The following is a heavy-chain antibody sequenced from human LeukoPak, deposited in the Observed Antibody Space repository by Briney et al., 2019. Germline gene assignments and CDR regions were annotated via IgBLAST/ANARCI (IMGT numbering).Heavy chain of an antibody. CDR3: AKGSYHPHYYFDY. Sequence: GGSLRLSCAVSGFTFNTYAMRWVRQAPGKGLEWVSTINNAGKTYYADSVKGRFTISRDISKNTLYLQMNSVRAEDTAVYYCAKGSYHPHYYFDYWGQGTLVTVSS. CDR1: GFTFNTYA. J-gene: IGHJ4*02. D-gene: IGHD2-2*01. CDR2: INNAGKT. V-gene: IGHV3-23*01.